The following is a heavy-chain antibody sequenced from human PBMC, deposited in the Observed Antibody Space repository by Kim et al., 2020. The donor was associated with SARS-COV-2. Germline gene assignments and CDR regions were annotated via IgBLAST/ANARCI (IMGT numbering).Heavy chain of an antibody. CDR1: GYTFTGYY. Sequence: ASVKVSCKASGYTFTGYYMHWVRQAPGQGLEWMGWINPNSGGTNYAQKFQGRVTMTRDTSISTAYMELSRLRSDDTAVYYCASNRELRVSNAFDIWGQGTMVTVSS. CDR2: INPNSGGT. J-gene: IGHJ3*02. V-gene: IGHV1-2*02. CDR3: ASNRELRVSNAFDI. D-gene: IGHD1-7*01.